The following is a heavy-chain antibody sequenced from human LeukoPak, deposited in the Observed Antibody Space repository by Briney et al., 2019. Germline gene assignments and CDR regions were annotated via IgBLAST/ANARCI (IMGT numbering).Heavy chain of an antibody. V-gene: IGHV3-49*04. CDR2: IRSKAYGGTT. J-gene: IGHJ6*02. D-gene: IGHD2-2*01. CDR1: GFIFGDHA. CDR3: TRVPMQRSLLYVMYV. Sequence: GSLRLSCTASGFIFGDHAMGWVRQAPGKGLEWVGFIRSKAYGGTTEYAASVKGRFTISRDDSKSIAYLQMNSLKTEDTAVYYCTRVPMQRSLLYVMYVWGQGTTVIVSS.